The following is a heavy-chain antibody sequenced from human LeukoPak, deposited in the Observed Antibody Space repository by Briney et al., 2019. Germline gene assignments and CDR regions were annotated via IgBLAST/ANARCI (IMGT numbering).Heavy chain of an antibody. CDR1: GFTFSSYW. D-gene: IGHD3-16*01. Sequence: GGSLRLSCAASGFTFSSYWMDWARQAPGKGLEWVASINHNGNVNYYVDSVKGRFTISRDNARNSLYLQMSNLRAEDTAVYFCARGGGLDVWGQGAAVTVSS. CDR3: ARGGGLDV. V-gene: IGHV3-7*03. J-gene: IGHJ6*02. CDR2: INHNGNVN.